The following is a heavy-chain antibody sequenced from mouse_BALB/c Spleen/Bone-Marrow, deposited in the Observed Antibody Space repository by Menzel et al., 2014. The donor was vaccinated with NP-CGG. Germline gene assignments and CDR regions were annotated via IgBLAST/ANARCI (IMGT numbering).Heavy chain of an antibody. D-gene: IGHD1-2*01. CDR3: ARNGHSYGYYFDY. J-gene: IGHJ2*01. V-gene: IGHV1-4*02. CDR1: GYTFTTYT. Sequence: QVQLKQSAAELARPGASVKMSCKASGYTFTTYTMHWVKQRPGQGLEWIGYINPSSGYTEYNQNFKDKTTLTADKSSSTAYMQLSSLTSEDSAVYHCARNGHSYGYYFDYWGQGTTLTVSS. CDR2: INPSSGYT.